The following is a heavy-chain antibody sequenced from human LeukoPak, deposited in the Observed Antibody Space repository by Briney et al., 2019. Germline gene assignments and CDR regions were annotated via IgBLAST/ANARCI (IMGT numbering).Heavy chain of an antibody. CDR3: ARRAAAAGTFDY. D-gene: IGHD6-13*01. Sequence: GGSLRLSCVASGFTFSDYAMGWVRQAPGKGLEWVSNIIGGGGSTFYADSVKGRITISRDNSRNTLYLQLNSLRAEDTAVYYCARRAAAAGTFDYWGRGTLVTVSS. V-gene: IGHV3-23*01. CDR1: GFTFSDYA. J-gene: IGHJ4*02. CDR2: IIGGGGST.